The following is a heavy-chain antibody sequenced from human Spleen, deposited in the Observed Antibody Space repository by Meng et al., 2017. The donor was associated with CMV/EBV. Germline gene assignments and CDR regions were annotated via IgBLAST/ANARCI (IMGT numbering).Heavy chain of an antibody. CDR1: GFTFSIYW. D-gene: IGHD1-1*01. CDR3: ARNGMTGNRWGF. V-gene: IGHV3-7*01. J-gene: IGHJ4*02. Sequence: GESLKISCAASGFTFSIYWMSWVRQAPGKGLEWVANIKQDESETYYVDSVKGRFTISRANSKDTVYLQMNNLRTEDTAVYYCARNGMTGNRWGFWGQGTLVTVSS. CDR2: IKQDESET.